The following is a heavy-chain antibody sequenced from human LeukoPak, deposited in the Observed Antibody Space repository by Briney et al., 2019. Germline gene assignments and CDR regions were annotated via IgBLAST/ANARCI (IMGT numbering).Heavy chain of an antibody. CDR2: VSGSGGNT. V-gene: IGHV3-23*01. D-gene: IGHD6-13*01. CDR3: VRESPVAAVGRSWFDP. Sequence: PGGSLRLSCAPSGFTFSSYAMSWVRQAPGAGLEWVSTVSGSGGNTYYADSVKGRFTISRDNTKNTLYLQMNSLRAEDTAVYYCVRESPVAAVGRSWFDPWGQGTLVTVSS. CDR1: GFTFSSYA. J-gene: IGHJ5*02.